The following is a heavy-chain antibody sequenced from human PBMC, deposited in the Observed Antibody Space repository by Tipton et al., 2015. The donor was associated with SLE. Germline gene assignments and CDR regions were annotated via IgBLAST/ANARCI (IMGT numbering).Heavy chain of an antibody. J-gene: IGHJ2*01. D-gene: IGHD6-13*01. V-gene: IGHV4-59*11. CDR3: AGRELVRDYWYFDL. Sequence: TLSLTCNVSGDSITSHYWSWIRQPPGKGLEWIGYISYSGITNYNPSLQSRVTISADTSKNQFSLKLSSVTAADTAVYYCAGRELVRDYWYFDLWGRGTLVTVSS. CDR1: GDSITSHY. CDR2: ISYSGIT.